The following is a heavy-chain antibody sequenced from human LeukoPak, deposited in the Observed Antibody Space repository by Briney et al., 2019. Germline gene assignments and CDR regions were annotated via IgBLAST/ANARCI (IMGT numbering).Heavy chain of an antibody. J-gene: IGHJ4*02. Sequence: PSETLSLTCTVSGGSISSYYWSWIRQPPGKGLEWIGYIYYSGSTNYNPSLKSRVTISVYTSKNQFSLKLSSVTAADTAVYYCARGEDYRLPAHWGQGTLVTVSS. CDR3: ARGEDYRLPAH. V-gene: IGHV4-59*01. D-gene: IGHD4-11*01. CDR2: IYYSGST. CDR1: GGSISSYY.